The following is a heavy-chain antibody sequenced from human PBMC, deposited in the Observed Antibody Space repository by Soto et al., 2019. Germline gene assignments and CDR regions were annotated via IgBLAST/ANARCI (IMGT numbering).Heavy chain of an antibody. CDR3: AKRLGDYDGWFDP. Sequence: QVQLQESGPGLVKPSETLSLACTVSGVSITDYHWSWIRQSPGRGLEWIGYIFSRGTPNYNPSLKSRVTISVYTSRNQFSLKLNSLTAADTAMYFCAKRLGDYDGWFDPWGQGALVIVSS. J-gene: IGHJ5*02. D-gene: IGHD4-17*01. CDR1: GVSITDYH. V-gene: IGHV4-59*01. CDR2: IFSRGTP.